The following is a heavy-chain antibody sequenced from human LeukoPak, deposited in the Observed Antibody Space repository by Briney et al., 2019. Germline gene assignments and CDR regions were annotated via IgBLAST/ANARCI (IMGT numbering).Heavy chain of an antibody. D-gene: IGHD6-13*01. CDR3: VLRDSSSWYDSFDY. V-gene: IGHV3-23*01. CDR1: GFTFSSYA. CDR2: ISGSGGST. J-gene: IGHJ4*02. Sequence: GGSLRLSCAASGFTFSSYAMSWVRQAPGKGLEWVSAISGSGGSTYYADSVKGRFTISRDNSKNTLYPQMNSLRAEDTAVYYCVLRDSSSWYDSFDYWGQGTLVTVSS.